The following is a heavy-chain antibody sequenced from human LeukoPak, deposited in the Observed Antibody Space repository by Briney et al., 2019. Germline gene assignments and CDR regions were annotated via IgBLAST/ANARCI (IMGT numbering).Heavy chain of an antibody. CDR3: TRESGGYGMDV. D-gene: IGHD2-15*01. J-gene: IGHJ6*02. Sequence: GGSLRLSCAASGFTSSTYDMHWVRRVTGKGLEWVSGIGSGGDTHYAGSVKGRFTNSRENAKNSFYLQMNSLRVGDTAVYYCTRESGGYGMDVWGQGTTVIVSS. CDR2: IGSGGDT. V-gene: IGHV3-13*01. CDR1: GFTSSTYD.